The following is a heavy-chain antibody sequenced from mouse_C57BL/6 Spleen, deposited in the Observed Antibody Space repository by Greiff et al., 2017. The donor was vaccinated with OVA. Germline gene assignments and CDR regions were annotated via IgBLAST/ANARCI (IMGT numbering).Heavy chain of an antibody. CDR3: ARGGYDCDGWFAY. D-gene: IGHD2-4*01. CDR1: GYSFTSYY. V-gene: IGHV1-66*01. J-gene: IGHJ3*01. Sequence: VQLQQSGPELVKPGASVKISCKASGYSFTSYYIHWVKQRPGQGLEWIGWIYPGSGNTKYNEKFKGKATLTADTSSSTAYMPLSSLTDEDSAVYYWARGGYDCDGWFAYWGQGTLVTVSA. CDR2: IYPGSGNT.